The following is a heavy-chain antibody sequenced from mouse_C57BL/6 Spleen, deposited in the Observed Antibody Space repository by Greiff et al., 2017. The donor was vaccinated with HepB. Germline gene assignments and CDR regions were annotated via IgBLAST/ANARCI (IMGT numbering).Heavy chain of an antibody. J-gene: IGHJ4*01. CDR2: IWSDGST. V-gene: IGHV2-6-1*01. CDR3: ARRDGYYDAMDY. Sequence: QVQLKESGPGLVAPSQSLSITCTFSGFSLTSYGVHWVRQPPGKGLEWLVVIWSDGSTTYNSALKSRLSISKDNSKSQVFLKMNSLQTDDTAMYYCARRDGYYDAMDYWGQGTSVTVSS. D-gene: IGHD2-3*01. CDR1: GFSLTSYG.